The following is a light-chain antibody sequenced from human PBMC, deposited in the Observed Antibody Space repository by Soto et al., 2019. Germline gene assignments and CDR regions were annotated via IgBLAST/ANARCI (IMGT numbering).Light chain of an antibody. CDR1: SSNIEKNY. V-gene: IGLV1-47*02. CDR2: SSN. J-gene: IGLJ3*02. CDR3: AAWDDRLSGRV. Sequence: QSVLTQPPSASGTPGQRVTISCSGSSSNIEKNYVYWYQQLPGTAPKLLIYSSNQRPSGVPDRFSGSKSGTSASLAISGLRFEDEADYYCAAWDDRLSGRVFGGGTKLAVL.